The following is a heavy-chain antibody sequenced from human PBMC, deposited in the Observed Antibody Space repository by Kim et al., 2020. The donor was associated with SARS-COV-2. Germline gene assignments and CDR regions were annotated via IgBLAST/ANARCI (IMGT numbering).Heavy chain of an antibody. V-gene: IGHV1-8*01. CDR1: GYTFTSYD. CDR2: MNPNSGNT. J-gene: IGHJ5*02. D-gene: IGHD6-19*01. CDR3: ARDGWLVEDRWFDP. Sequence: ASVKVSCKASGYTFTSYDINWVRQATGQGLEWMGWMNPNSGNTGYAQKFQGRVTMTRNTSISTAYMELSSLRSEDTAVYYCARDGWLVEDRWFDPWGQGNLVTVSS.